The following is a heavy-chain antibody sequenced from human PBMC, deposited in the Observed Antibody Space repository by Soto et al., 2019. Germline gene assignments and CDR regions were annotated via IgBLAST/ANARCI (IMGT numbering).Heavy chain of an antibody. CDR3: ARDQTHNWFDP. CDR1: GFTFSNYW. CDR2: VDNGGGST. J-gene: IGHJ5*02. Sequence: PGGSLRLSCAASGFTFSNYWMHWVRQAPGKGLVWVARVDNGGGSTIYADSVKGRFTISRDNAKNTLHLQMNSLRVEDTAVYYCARDQTHNWFDPWGQGTLVTVSS. V-gene: IGHV3-74*01.